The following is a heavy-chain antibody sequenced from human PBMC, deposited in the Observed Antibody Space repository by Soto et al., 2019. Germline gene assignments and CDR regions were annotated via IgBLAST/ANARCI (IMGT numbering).Heavy chain of an antibody. CDR2: ISSSSSYT. V-gene: IGHV3-11*05. CDR1: GFTFSDYY. J-gene: IGHJ4*02. Sequence: PGGSLRLSCAASGFTFSDYYMSWIRQAPGKGLEWVSYISSSSSYTNYADSVKGRFTISRDNAKNSLYLQMNSLRAEDTAVYYCAREGYYDSSAIVDYWGQGTLVTVSS. CDR3: AREGYYDSSAIVDY. D-gene: IGHD3-22*01.